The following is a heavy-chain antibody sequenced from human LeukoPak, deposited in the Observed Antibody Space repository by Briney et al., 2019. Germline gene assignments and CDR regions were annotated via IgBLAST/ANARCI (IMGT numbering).Heavy chain of an antibody. V-gene: IGHV3-53*01. CDR2: IYGGGST. CDR1: GLTVSNNY. CDR3: ARWWYSSRLYYFDY. J-gene: IGHJ4*02. D-gene: IGHD6-13*01. Sequence: PGGSLRLSCAASGLTVSNNYMSWVRQAPGKGLEWLSVIYGGGSTYYADSVKGRFTISRDNSKNTLYLQMNSLRAEDTAAYYCARWWYSSRLYYFDYWGQGTLVTVSS.